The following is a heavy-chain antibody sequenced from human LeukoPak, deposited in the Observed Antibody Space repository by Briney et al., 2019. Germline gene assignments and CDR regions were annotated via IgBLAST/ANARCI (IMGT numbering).Heavy chain of an antibody. D-gene: IGHD5-18*01. CDR2: IIPILGIA. V-gene: IGHV1-69*04. Sequence: GAPVKVSCKASGGTFSSYAISWVRQAPGQGLEWMGRIIPILGIANYAQKFQGRVTITADKPTSTAYMELSSLRSEDTAVYYCARDSGGYSYGDYYYYGMDVWGQGTTVTVSS. CDR1: GGTFSSYA. CDR3: ARDSGGYSYGDYYYYGMDV. J-gene: IGHJ6*02.